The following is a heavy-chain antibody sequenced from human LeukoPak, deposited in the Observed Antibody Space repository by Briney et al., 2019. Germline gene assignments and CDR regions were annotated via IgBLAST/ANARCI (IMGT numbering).Heavy chain of an antibody. J-gene: IGHJ3*01. V-gene: IGHV3-23*01. Sequence: PGGSLRLSCAASGFTFTNYAMPWVRQPPGKGLEWVSVIGASGADTYYSDSVKGRFTVSRDNSQNTLFLHMSSLRAEYTAVYFCARRPRDTSGYYLGAFRDWGQGTTVTVSS. D-gene: IGHD3-22*01. CDR2: IGASGADT. CDR3: ARRPRDTSGYYLGAFRD. CDR1: GFTFTNYA.